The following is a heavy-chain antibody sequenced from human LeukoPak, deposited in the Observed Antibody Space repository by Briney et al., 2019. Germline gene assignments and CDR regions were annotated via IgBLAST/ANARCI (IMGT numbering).Heavy chain of an antibody. CDR3: GTGMSREPLNDY. V-gene: IGHV1-69*06. Sequence: GASVKVSCKASGGTFSSYAISWVRQAPGQGLEWMGGIIPIFGTANYAQRFQGRVTITADKSTSTAYMELSSLRSEDTAVYYCGTGMSREPLNDYWGPGTLVTVSS. CDR2: IIPIFGTA. CDR1: GGTFSSYA. J-gene: IGHJ4*02. D-gene: IGHD7-27*01.